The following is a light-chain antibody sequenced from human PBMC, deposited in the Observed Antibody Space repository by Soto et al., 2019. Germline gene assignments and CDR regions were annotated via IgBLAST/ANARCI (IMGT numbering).Light chain of an antibody. Sequence: QSALTQPASVSGSPGQSITLSCTRTSSGVGNYNLVSWYQHRLGKAPKLIIYEGSQRPSGVSDRFSGSKSGNTASLTISGLRAEDEADYYCSSYAGAVVFGGGTKLTVL. CDR3: SSYAGAVV. CDR2: EGS. V-gene: IGLV2-23*01. J-gene: IGLJ2*01. CDR1: SSGVGNYNL.